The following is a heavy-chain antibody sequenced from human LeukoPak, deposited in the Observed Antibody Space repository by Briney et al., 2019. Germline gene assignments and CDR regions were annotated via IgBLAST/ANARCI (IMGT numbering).Heavy chain of an antibody. CDR1: GGSISSSSYY. D-gene: IGHD6-25*01. Sequence: SETLSLTCTVSGGSISSSSYYWGWIRQPPGKGLEWIGSIYYSGSTYYNPSLKTRVTISVDTSKNQFSLKLSSVTAADTAVYYCARRRLAEEDFDYWGQGTMVT. CDR3: ARRRLAEEDFDY. V-gene: IGHV4-39*07. CDR2: IYYSGST. J-gene: IGHJ4*02.